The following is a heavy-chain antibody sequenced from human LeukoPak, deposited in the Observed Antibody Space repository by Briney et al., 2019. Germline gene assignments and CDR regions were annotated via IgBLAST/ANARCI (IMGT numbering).Heavy chain of an antibody. CDR1: AFTFSSYE. CDR3: AGDYEGNLAFDI. J-gene: IGHJ3*02. D-gene: IGHD4-23*01. Sequence: PGGSLRLSCAASAFTFSSYEMNWVRQAPGKGLEWVSSISSSSTYIYYADSLEGRFNISRDNVRNSLYLQMNSLRAEDPAVYYCAGDYEGNLAFDIWGQGTMVTVSS. CDR2: ISSSSTYI. V-gene: IGHV3-21*01.